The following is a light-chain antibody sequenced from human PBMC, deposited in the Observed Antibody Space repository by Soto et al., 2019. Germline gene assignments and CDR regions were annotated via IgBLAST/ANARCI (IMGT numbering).Light chain of an antibody. CDR3: HQYGSSPRT. V-gene: IGKV3-20*01. CDR1: QSVSSSC. Sequence: DIVLTQSPGTLSLSPGERATLSCRASQSVSSSCLAWYQQRPGQAPRLLIYGTSSRATGIPDRFSGSGSGTDFTLTISRLEPEDFAVFYCHQYGSSPRTFGQGTKVEI. CDR2: GTS. J-gene: IGKJ1*01.